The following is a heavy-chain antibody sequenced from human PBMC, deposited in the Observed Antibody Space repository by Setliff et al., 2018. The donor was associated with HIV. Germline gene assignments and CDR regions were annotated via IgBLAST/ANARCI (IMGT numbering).Heavy chain of an antibody. CDR2: IHPSGGST. V-gene: IGHV1-46*01. J-gene: IGHJ5*02. Sequence: GASVKVSCKASGYTFTSYYIHWVRQAPGQGLEWMGVIHPSGGSTSYAQSFQDRVTMTRDTSTSTVYMELSSLRSEDTAVYYCARVRYCSGGSCYGGEYWFDPWGQGTPVTVS. CDR1: GYTFTSYY. D-gene: IGHD2-15*01. CDR3: ARVRYCSGGSCYGGEYWFDP.